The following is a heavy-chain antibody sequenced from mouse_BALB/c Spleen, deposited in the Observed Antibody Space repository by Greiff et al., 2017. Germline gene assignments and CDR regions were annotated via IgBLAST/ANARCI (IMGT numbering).Heavy chain of an antibody. CDR3: ARHERSTMTPFAY. D-gene: IGHD2-4*01. CDR1: GFTFSSYT. Sequence: VQLKESGGGLVQPGGSLKLSCAASGFTFSSYTMSWVRQTPEKRLEWVAYISNGGGSTYYPDTVKGRFTISRDNAKNTLYLQMSSLKSEDTAMYYCARHERSTMTPFAYWGQGTLVTVSA. CDR2: ISNGGGST. V-gene: IGHV5-12-2*01. J-gene: IGHJ3*01.